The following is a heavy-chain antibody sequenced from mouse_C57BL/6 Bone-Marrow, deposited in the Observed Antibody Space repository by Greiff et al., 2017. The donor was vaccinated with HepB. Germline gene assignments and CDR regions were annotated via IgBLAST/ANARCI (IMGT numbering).Heavy chain of an antibody. D-gene: IGHD1-1*01. CDR1: GYSITSGYD. Sequence: EVQLQESGPGMVKPSQSLSLTCTVTGYSITSGYDWHWIRHFPGNKLEWMGYISYSGSTNYNPSLKSRISITHDTSQNHFFLKLNSGTTEDTATYYCARRSGSGYVRYFDVWGTGTTVTVSA. J-gene: IGHJ1*03. V-gene: IGHV3-1*01. CDR3: ARRSGSGYVRYFDV. CDR2: ISYSGST.